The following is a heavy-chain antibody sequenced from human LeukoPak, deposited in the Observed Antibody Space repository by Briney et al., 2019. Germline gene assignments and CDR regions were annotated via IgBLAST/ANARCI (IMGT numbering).Heavy chain of an antibody. V-gene: IGHV1-69*05. CDR1: RGTFSSYG. CDR3: ARGELGDSSGFSFFDY. J-gene: IGHJ4*02. D-gene: IGHD3-22*01. Sequence: SVKVSCKASRGTFSSYGISWVQQAPGQGLEWMGGVIAIFGRVKYGQKFEGRATITTDESTSTAYMELSSLTSEDTGVYYCARGELGDSSGFSFFDYWGQGTLVTVSS. CDR2: VIAIFGRV.